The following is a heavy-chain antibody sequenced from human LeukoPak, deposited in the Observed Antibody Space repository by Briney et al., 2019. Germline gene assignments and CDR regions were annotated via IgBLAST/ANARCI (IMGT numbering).Heavy chain of an antibody. CDR2: INPNSGGT. CDR1: GYTFTDYY. J-gene: IGHJ4*02. D-gene: IGHD1-26*01. Sequence: ASVKVSCKASGYTFTDYYMDWVRQAPGQGLEWMGWINPNSGGTNYAQNFQGRVTMTWDTSISTAYMELNRLRSDDTAVYYCARDLIGGSYYMDYWGQGTLVTVSS. V-gene: IGHV1-2*02. CDR3: ARDLIGGSYYMDY.